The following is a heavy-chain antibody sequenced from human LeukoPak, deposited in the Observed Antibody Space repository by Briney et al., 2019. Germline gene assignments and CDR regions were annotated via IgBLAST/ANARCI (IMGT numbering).Heavy chain of an antibody. CDR1: GDSTTNSRYY. J-gene: IGHJ6*03. D-gene: IGHD4-17*01. Sequence: PSETLSLTCTVSGDSTTNSRYYWGWIRQPPGKGLDWIGSIYYSGSAYYNPSLKSRVTMSIDTSKSQFSLRLRSVTATDTAVYFCVRHRGTEAIRNYYYYYMDVWGKGTTVTVSS. CDR2: IYYSGSA. V-gene: IGHV4-39*01. CDR3: VRHRGTEAIRNYYYYYMDV.